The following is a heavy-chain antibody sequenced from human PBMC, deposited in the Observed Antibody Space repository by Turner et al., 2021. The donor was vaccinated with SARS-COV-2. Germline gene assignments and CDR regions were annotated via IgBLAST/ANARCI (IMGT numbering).Heavy chain of an antibody. Sequence: QVQLVESGGGVVQPGRSLRLSCAASGFTFSSYAIHWVRQAPGKGLEWVAVISYDGSNKYYADSVKGRFTISRDNSKNTLYLQMNSLRAEDTAVYYCARDGDRFGLFYYYGMDVWGQGTTVTVSS. CDR1: GFTFSSYA. CDR2: ISYDGSNK. D-gene: IGHD2-21*01. V-gene: IGHV3-30-3*01. J-gene: IGHJ6*02. CDR3: ARDGDRFGLFYYYGMDV.